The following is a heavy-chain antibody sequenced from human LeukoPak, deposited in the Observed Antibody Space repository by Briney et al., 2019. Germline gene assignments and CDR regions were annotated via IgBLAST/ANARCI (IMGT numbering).Heavy chain of an antibody. J-gene: IGHJ6*02. D-gene: IGHD5-18*01. V-gene: IGHV1-2*02. CDR1: GYTFTGYY. CDR2: INPNSDGT. CDR3: AREWRGYSYGPYYYYYGMDV. Sequence: ASVTVSCKASGYTFTGYYMHWVRQAPGQGLEWMGWINPNSDGTNYAQKFQGRVTMTRGTSISTAYMELSRLRSDDTAVYYCAREWRGYSYGPYYYYYGMDVWGQGTTVTVSS.